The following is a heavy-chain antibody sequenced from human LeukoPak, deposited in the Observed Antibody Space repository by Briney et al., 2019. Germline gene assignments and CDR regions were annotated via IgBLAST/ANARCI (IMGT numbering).Heavy chain of an antibody. CDR2: TSSDLNVK. CDR3: AKDRTVGASYWYFDL. J-gene: IGHJ2*01. CDR1: GFTFRNYV. D-gene: IGHD1-26*01. Sequence: GGSLRLSCAASGFTFRNYVIHWVRQAPGKGLEWVAVTSSDLNVKLYADSVKGRFTISRDNSRSTLYLQMNSLRPEDTAIYYCAKDRTVGASYWYFDLWGRGTLVTVSS. V-gene: IGHV3-30*18.